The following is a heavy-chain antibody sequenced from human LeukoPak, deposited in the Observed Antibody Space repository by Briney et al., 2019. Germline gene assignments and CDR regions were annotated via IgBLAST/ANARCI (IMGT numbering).Heavy chain of an antibody. V-gene: IGHV3-21*01. CDR1: GFTFSSYS. CDR3: AGDVGYYGSGSYYRSYYYGMDV. CDR2: ISSSSSYI. J-gene: IGHJ6*02. D-gene: IGHD3-10*01. Sequence: GGSLRLSCAASGFTFSSYSMNWVRQAPGKGLEWVSSISSSSSYIYYADSVKGRFTISRDNAKNSLYLQMNSLRAEDTAVYYCAGDVGYYGSGSYYRSYYYGMDVWGQGTTVTVSS.